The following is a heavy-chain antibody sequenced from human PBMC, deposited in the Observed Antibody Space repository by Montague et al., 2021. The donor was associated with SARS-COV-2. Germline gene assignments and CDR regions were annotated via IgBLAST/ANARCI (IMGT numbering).Heavy chain of an antibody. CDR3: ARDYSHCSGGSCVFDY. D-gene: IGHD2-15*01. V-gene: IGHV4-4*07. CDR2: IYSSGST. Sequence: SETLSLTCTVSGGSISKYYWSWIRQPAGKGLEWIGRIYSSGSTNYNPSLKSRISMSADTSKNQFSLKLSSVTAADTAIYYCARDYSHCSGGSCVFDYWGQGTLVTVSS. CDR1: GGSISKYY. J-gene: IGHJ4*02.